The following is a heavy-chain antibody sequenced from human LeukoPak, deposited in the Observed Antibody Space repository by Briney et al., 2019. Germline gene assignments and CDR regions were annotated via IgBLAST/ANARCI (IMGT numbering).Heavy chain of an antibody. CDR2: INPSGGNT. CDR3: AREQSSGYYSFGFNYYYYYMDV. J-gene: IGHJ6*03. Sequence: GASVKVSCKASGYTFTSYGISWVRQAPGQGLEWMGIINPSGGNTSYAQKFQGRVTVTRDTSTSTVCMELSSLRSEDTAVYYCAREQSSGYYSFGFNYYYYYMDVWGKGTTVTVSS. D-gene: IGHD3-22*01. CDR1: GYTFTSYG. V-gene: IGHV1-46*01.